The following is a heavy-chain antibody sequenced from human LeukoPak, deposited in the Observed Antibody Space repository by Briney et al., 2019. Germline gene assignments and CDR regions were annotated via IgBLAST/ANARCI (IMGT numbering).Heavy chain of an antibody. V-gene: IGHV1-2*02. CDR2: INPNSGGT. Sequence: ASVKVSCKASGYTFTGYYMRWVRQAPGQGLEWMGWINPNSGGTNYAQKFQGRVTMTRDTSISTAYMELSRLRSDDTAVYYCARERYYDSSGPLYYFDYWGQGTLVTVSS. CDR3: ARERYYDSSGPLYYFDY. J-gene: IGHJ4*02. D-gene: IGHD3-22*01. CDR1: GYTFTGYY.